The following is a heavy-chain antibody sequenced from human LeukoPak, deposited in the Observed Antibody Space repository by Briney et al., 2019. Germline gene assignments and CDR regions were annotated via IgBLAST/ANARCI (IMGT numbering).Heavy chain of an antibody. CDR2: IIPIFGTA. CDR3: ARVRSVRGDYDILTGYSYYFDY. J-gene: IGHJ4*02. V-gene: IGHV1-69*06. CDR1: GGTFSSYA. D-gene: IGHD3-9*01. Sequence: SVKVSCKASGGTFSSYAISWVRQAPGQGLEWMGGIIPIFGTANYAQKFQGRVTITADKSTSTAYMELSSLRSEDTAVYYCARVRSVRGDYDILTGYSYYFDYWGQGTLVTVSS.